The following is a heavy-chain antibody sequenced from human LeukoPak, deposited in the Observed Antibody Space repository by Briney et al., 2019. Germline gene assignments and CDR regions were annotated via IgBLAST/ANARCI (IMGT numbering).Heavy chain of an antibody. J-gene: IGHJ5*02. CDR2: IYYSGST. CDR1: GGSISSGDYY. V-gene: IGHV4-30-4*01. D-gene: IGHD4-17*01. CDR3: AGYTVTTIGFDP. Sequence: SETLSLTCTVSGGSISSGDYYWSWIRQPPGKGLEWIGYIYYSGSTYYNPSLKSRVTISVDTSKNQFSLKLSSVTAADTAVYYCAGYTVTTIGFDPWGQGTLVTVSS.